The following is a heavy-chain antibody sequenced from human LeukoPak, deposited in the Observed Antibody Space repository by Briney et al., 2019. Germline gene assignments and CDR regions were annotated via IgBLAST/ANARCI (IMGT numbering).Heavy chain of an antibody. V-gene: IGHV3-30*18. Sequence: PGRSLRLSCAASGFTFSSYGMQWVRQAPGKGLEWVAVISYDGSNKYYADSVKGRFTISRDNSKNTLYLQMNSLRAEDTAVYYCAKKSPDYNWFDPWGQGTLVTVSS. J-gene: IGHJ5*02. D-gene: IGHD4/OR15-4a*01. CDR1: GFTFSSYG. CDR3: AKKSPDYNWFDP. CDR2: ISYDGSNK.